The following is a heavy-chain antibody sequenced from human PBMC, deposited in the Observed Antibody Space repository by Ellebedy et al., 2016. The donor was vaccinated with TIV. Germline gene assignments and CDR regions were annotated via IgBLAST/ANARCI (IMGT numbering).Heavy chain of an antibody. J-gene: IGHJ4*02. D-gene: IGHD2-15*01. CDR2: IFTSDIT. CDR1: GFAVNSYY. Sequence: GESLKISCVASGFAVNSYYITWARQAPGKGLDWVSVIFTSDITSYADSVRGRFTISRDTYKNTVSLQMNSLRVEDTAIYYCAVVDFCWGQGTLVTVSS. CDR3: AVVDFC. V-gene: IGHV3-53*01.